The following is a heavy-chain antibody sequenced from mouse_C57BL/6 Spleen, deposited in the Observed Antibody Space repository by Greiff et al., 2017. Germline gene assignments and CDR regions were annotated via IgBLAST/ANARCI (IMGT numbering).Heavy chain of an antibody. V-gene: IGHV1-64*01. J-gene: IGHJ3*01. D-gene: IGHD3-2*02. CDR2: IHPNSGST. CDR1: GYTFTSYW. Sequence: VQLQQPGAELVKPGASVKLSCKASGYTFTSYWMHWVKQRPGQGLEWIGMIHPNSGSTNYNEKFKSKATLTVDKSSSTAYMQLSILTSEDSAVYYCARVAQATLAWFAYWGQGTLVTVSA. CDR3: ARVAQATLAWFAY.